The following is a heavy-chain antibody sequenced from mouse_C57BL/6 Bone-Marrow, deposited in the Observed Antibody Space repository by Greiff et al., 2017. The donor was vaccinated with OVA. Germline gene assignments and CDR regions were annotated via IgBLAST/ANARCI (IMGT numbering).Heavy chain of an antibody. CDR1: GFTFSSYT. V-gene: IGHV5-9*01. CDR3: AGHSGLGRYFDV. J-gene: IGHJ1*03. Sequence: EVQVVESGGGLVKPGGSLKLSCAASGFTFSSYTMSWVRQTPEKRLEWVATISGGGGNTYYPDSVKGRFTIARDNAKNTLYLQMSSLRSEDTALYYCAGHSGLGRYFDVWGTGTTVTVSS. CDR2: ISGGGGNT. D-gene: IGHD4-1*01.